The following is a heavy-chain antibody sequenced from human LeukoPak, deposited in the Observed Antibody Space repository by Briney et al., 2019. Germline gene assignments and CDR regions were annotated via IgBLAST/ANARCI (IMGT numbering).Heavy chain of an antibody. Sequence: SETPSLTCTVSDDSISSSSYYWGWIRQPPGKGLEWIGSIYYSGSTYYNPSLKSRITISVDTSKNQFSLKLSSVTAADTVVYYCARRSRYYDSSGHDYWGQGTLVTVSS. CDR2: IYYSGST. CDR3: ARRSRYYDSSGHDY. D-gene: IGHD3-22*01. V-gene: IGHV4-39*01. J-gene: IGHJ4*02. CDR1: DDSISSSSYY.